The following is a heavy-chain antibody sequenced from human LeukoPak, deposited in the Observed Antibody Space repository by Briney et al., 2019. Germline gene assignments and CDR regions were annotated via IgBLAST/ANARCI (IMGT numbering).Heavy chain of an antibody. D-gene: IGHD3-22*01. V-gene: IGHV4-34*01. Sequence: SETLSLTCAVYGGSFSGYYWSWISQPPGKGLEWIGEINHSGSTNYNPSLKSRVTISVDTSKNQFSLKLSSVTAADTAVYYCARTEEDSGYYPSDYWGQGTLVTVSS. CDR3: ARTEEDSGYYPSDY. CDR2: INHSGST. CDR1: GGSFSGYY. J-gene: IGHJ4*02.